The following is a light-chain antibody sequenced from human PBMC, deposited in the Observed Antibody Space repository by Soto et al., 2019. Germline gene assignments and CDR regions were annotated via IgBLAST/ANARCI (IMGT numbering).Light chain of an antibody. CDR3: QQYHNYPPP. Sequence: DIQMTQSPSSVSAYVGDRVTIACRASQDIRIHLAWFQQKPGKAPKSLIFGASSLQSGVPSKFSGSGSGTDFTLTIDSLQPEDFANYYCQQYHNYPPPFGQGTKVEIK. CDR1: QDIRIH. J-gene: IGKJ1*01. V-gene: IGKV1-16*02. CDR2: GAS.